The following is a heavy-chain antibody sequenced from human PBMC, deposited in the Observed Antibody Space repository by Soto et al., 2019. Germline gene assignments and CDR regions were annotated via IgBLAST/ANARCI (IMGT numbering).Heavy chain of an antibody. CDR3: TTDPDYYGSGSYYNVATWSDWFDP. D-gene: IGHD3-10*01. J-gene: IGHJ5*02. V-gene: IGHV3-15*07. CDR1: GFTFSNAW. CDR2: IKSKTDGGTT. Sequence: GGSLRLSCAASGFTFSNAWMNWVRQAPGKGLEWVGRIKSKTDGGTTDYAAPVKGRFTISRDDSKNTLYLQMNSLTTEDTAVYYCTTDPDYYGSGSYYNVATWSDWFDPWGQGTLVTVSS.